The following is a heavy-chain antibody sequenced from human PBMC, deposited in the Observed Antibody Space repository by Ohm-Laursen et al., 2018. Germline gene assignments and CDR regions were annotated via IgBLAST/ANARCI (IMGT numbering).Heavy chain of an antibody. CDR3: VNTVRSQAWDY. CDR2: ISEDGSLI. CDR1: GFTFSSYG. J-gene: IGHJ4*02. D-gene: IGHD2/OR15-2a*01. V-gene: IGHV3-7*01. Sequence: SLRLSCAASGFTFSSYGMHWVRQAPGKGLEWVANISEDGSLIYYLDSVKGRFTISRDNAKNSLYLQMNSLRGDDTAVYYCVNTVRSQAWDYWGQGTLVTVSS.